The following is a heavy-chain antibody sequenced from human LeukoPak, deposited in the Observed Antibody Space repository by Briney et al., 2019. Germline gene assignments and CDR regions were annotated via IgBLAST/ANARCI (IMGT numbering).Heavy chain of an antibody. V-gene: IGHV1-2*02. CDR3: ARGYCSGDCFTLFDY. CDR1: GYMFTGYY. D-gene: IGHD2-21*02. CDR2: INPNSGGT. J-gene: IGHJ4*02. Sequence: GASVKVSCKASGYMFTGYYMHWVRQSPGQGLEWMGWINPNSGGTNYAQKFQGRVTMTRDTSISTAYMELSSLRSDDTAVYYCARGYCSGDCFTLFDYWCQGTLVTVSS.